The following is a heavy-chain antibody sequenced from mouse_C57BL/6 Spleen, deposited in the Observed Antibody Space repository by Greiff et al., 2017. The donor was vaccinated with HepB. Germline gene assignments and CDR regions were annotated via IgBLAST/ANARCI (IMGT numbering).Heavy chain of an antibody. Sequence: QVQLQQPGAELVKPGASVKLSCKASGYTFTSYWMHWVKQSPGRGLEWIGRIDPNSGGTKYNEKFKSKATLTVDKPSSTAYMQLSSLTSEDSAVCYCARSTMDTTLYYAMDNWSQGTSVTVAS. CDR2: IDPNSGGT. V-gene: IGHV1-72*01. CDR1: GYTFTSYW. J-gene: IGHJ4*01. CDR3: ARSTMDTTLYYAMDN. D-gene: IGHD2-2*01.